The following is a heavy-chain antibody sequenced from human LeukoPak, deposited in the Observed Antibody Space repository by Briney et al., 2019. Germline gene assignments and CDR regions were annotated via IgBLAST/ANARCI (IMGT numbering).Heavy chain of an antibody. V-gene: IGHV3-30*04. CDR3: ARDRGSGWHYFDY. CDR1: GFTFITYA. D-gene: IGHD6-19*01. CDR2: ISYDGKNE. Sequence: PGGSLRLSCAASGFTFITYAMHWVRQAPGKGLEWVAVISYDGKNEYYTDSVKGRFTISRDNYKNTLYLQMNSLRAEDTALYYCARDRGSGWHYFDYWGQGTLVTVSS. J-gene: IGHJ4*02.